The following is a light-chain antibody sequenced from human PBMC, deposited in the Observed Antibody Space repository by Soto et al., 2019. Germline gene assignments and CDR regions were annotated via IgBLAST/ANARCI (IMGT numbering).Light chain of an antibody. CDR2: YAS. J-gene: IGKJ4*01. CDR1: QSVSSY. Sequence: EIVLTQSPATLSLSPGERATLSCRASQSVSSYLAWYQQKPGQAPRLLIYYASNRATGIPARFSGSGSGTYFTLTISSLEPEDFAVYYWQQRSNWLLTFGGGTKVEIK. CDR3: QQRSNWLLT. V-gene: IGKV3-11*01.